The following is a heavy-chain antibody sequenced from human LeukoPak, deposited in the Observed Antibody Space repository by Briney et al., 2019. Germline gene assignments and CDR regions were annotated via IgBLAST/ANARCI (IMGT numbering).Heavy chain of an antibody. CDR3: ARDPSDYYDSSGYSFFDY. CDR2: IYYSGST. J-gene: IGHJ4*02. CDR1: GGSISSYY. V-gene: IGHV4-59*01. D-gene: IGHD3-22*01. Sequence: SETLSLTCTVSGGSISSYYWSWIRQPPGKGLEWIGYIYYSGSTNYNPSLKSRVTISVDTSKNQFSLKLSSVTAADMAVYYCARDPSDYYDSSGYSFFDYWGQGTLVTVSS.